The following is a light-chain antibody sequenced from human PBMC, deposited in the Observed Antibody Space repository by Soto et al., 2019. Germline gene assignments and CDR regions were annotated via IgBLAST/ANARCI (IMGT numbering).Light chain of an antibody. CDR1: QDISNY. Sequence: DIQMTQPPASLSASVGDRVTITCEASQDISNYLNWYQQKPGKAPKFLIYDASNLETGVPSRFSGSGSGTDFTFTISSLQPEDIATYYCQQYDNLPITFGQGTRLEI. V-gene: IGKV1-33*01. CDR3: QQYDNLPIT. J-gene: IGKJ5*01. CDR2: DAS.